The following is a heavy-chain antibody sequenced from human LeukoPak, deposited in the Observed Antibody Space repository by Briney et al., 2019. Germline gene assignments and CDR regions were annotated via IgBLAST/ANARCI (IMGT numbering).Heavy chain of an antibody. CDR3: ARPSPGSYGRAFDI. V-gene: IGHV1-8*01. Sequence: ASVKVSCKASGYTFTSYDINWVRQATGQGLEWMGWMNPNSGNTGYAQKFQGRVTMTRNTSISTAYMELSSLRSEDTAVYYCARPSPGSYGRAFDIWGQGTMVTVSS. D-gene: IGHD5-18*01. CDR2: MNPNSGNT. J-gene: IGHJ3*02. CDR1: GYTFTSYD.